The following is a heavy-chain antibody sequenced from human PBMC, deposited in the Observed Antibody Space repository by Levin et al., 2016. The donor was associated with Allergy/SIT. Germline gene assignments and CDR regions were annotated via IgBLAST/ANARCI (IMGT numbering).Heavy chain of an antibody. CDR3: ARDYDMSWFDP. CDR1: GGSISSYY. V-gene: IGHV4-59*12. CDR2: IYYSGST. Sequence: SETLSLTCTVSGGSISSYYWSWIRQPPGKGLEWIGYIYYSGSTNYNPSLKSRVTISVDKSKNQFSLKLSSVTAADTAVYYCARDYDMSWFDPWGQGTLVTVSS. D-gene: IGHD3-22*01. J-gene: IGHJ5*02.